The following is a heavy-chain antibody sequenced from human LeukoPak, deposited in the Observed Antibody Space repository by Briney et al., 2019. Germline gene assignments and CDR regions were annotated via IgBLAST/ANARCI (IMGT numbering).Heavy chain of an antibody. CDR3: ARVVGGVLLWFGEPYYFDY. CDR2: IYYSGST. V-gene: IGHV4-59*01. J-gene: IGHJ4*02. Sequence: SETLSLTCTVSGGSISSYYWSWIRQPPGKGLEWIGYIYYSGSTNYNPSLKSRVTISVDTSENQFSLKLSSVTAADTAVYYRARVVGGVLLWFGEPYYFDYWGQGTLVTVSS. D-gene: IGHD3-10*01. CDR1: GGSISSYY.